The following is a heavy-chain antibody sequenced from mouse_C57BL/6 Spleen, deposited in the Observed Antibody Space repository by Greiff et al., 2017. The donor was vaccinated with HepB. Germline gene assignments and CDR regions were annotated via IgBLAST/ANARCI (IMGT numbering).Heavy chain of an antibody. CDR2: IDPDTGGT. V-gene: IGHV1-15*01. CDR1: GYTFTGYE. J-gene: IGHJ2*01. Sequence: VQLQQSGAELVRPGASVTLSCKASGYTFTGYEMHWVKQTPGHGLEWIGAIDPDTGGTAYNQKFKGKAILTADKSSSTAYMELRRLTSEDSAVYYCPTAHATVYSFDYWGQGTTLTVSS. CDR3: PTAHATVYSFDY. D-gene: IGHD3-2*02.